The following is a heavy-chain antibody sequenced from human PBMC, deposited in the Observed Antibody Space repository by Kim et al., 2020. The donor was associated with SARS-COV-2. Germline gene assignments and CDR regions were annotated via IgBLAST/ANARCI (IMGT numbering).Heavy chain of an antibody. Sequence: SETLSLTCTVSGGSISSYYWSWIRQPPGKGLEWIGYIYYSGSTNYNPSLKSRVTISVDTSKNQFSLKLSSVTAADTAVYYCARRDSSSWRGQYYFDYWG. CDR3: ARRDSSSWRGQYYFDY. J-gene: IGHJ4*01. V-gene: IGHV4-59*08. CDR2: IYYSGST. D-gene: IGHD6-13*01. CDR1: GGSISSYY.